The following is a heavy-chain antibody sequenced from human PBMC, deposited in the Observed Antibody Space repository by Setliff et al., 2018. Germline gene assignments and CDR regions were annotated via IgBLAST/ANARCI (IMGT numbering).Heavy chain of an antibody. CDR1: GGSISSGDYY. Sequence: PSETLSLTCTVSGGSISSGDYYWSWIRQPPGKGLEWIGYIYYSGSTNYNPSLKSRVTISVDTSKNQFSLKLSSVTAADTAVYYCARVRKGYSGYDFGDYWGQGTLVTVSS. V-gene: IGHV4-61*08. CDR2: IYYSGST. D-gene: IGHD5-12*01. J-gene: IGHJ4*02. CDR3: ARVRKGYSGYDFGDY.